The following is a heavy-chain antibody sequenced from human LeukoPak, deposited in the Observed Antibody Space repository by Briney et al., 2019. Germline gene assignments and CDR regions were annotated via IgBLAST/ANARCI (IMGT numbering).Heavy chain of an antibody. CDR3: AREDVVGDGDY. CDR1: GGTFSSYG. V-gene: IGHV1-18*01. J-gene: IGHJ4*02. CDR2: ISAYNGNT. D-gene: IGHD1-26*01. Sequence: EASVKVSCKASGGTFSSYGISWVRQAPGQGLEWMGWISAYNGNTNYAQKLQGRVTMTTDTSTSTAYMELRSLRSDDTAVYYCAREDVVGDGDYWGQGTLVTVSS.